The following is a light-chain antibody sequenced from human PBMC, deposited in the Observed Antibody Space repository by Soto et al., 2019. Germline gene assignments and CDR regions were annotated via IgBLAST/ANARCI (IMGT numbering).Light chain of an antibody. V-gene: IGKV3-20*01. CDR1: QAVTGNY. CDR2: GTS. J-gene: IGKJ2*01. CDR3: QQCGPSLRYT. Sequence: EVVLTQSPDTLSLSPGETATLSCRASQAVTGNYLAWYQQKPGQAPRLLIYGTSNRATGIPDRFSGSGSGTDFTFTISRLEPEDFAVYYCQQCGPSLRYTFGQGTKLEIK.